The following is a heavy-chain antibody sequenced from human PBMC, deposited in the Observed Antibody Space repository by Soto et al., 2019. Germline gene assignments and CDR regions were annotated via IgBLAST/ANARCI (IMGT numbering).Heavy chain of an antibody. D-gene: IGHD5-12*01. CDR1: GGSFSGYY. Sequence: SETLSLTCAVYGGSFSGYYWSWIRQPPGKGLEWIGEINHSGSTNYNPSLKSRVTISVDTSKNQFSLKLSSVTAADTAVYYCARGRGVGIVATIGFPYYYYGMDVWGQGTTVTVSS. V-gene: IGHV4-34*01. CDR3: ARGRGVGIVATIGFPYYYYGMDV. CDR2: INHSGST. J-gene: IGHJ6*02.